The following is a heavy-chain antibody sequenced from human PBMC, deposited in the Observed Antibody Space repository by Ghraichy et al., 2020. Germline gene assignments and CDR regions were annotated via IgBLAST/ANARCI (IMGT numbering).Heavy chain of an antibody. CDR2: ISISGDET. CDR1: GITFSSHA. Sequence: GGSLRLSCVVSGITFSSHAMNWVRQAPGKGLEWVSGISISGDETFYADSVKGRFTVSRDNSKNTLYLQMNTLNVEDTALYYCVAKAGVQILVPCFDFWGQGALVTVSS. CDR3: VAKAGVQILVPCFDF. J-gene: IGHJ4*02. D-gene: IGHD3-3*01. V-gene: IGHV3-23*01.